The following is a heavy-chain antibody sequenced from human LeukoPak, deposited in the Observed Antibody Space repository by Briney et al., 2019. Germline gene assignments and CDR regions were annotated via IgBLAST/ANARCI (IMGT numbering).Heavy chain of an antibody. J-gene: IGHJ4*02. D-gene: IGHD2-15*01. CDR2: INSDGDT. CDR1: GFTFSAYW. V-gene: IGHV3-74*01. Sequence: GRSLRLSCAASGFTFSAYWMHWVRQDPGKGLVWVSRINSDGDTGYADSVKGRFTISRDNAKNTLFMEMNSLRVEDTAVYYRARESSGGLDYWGQGTLVTVSS. CDR3: ARESSGGLDY.